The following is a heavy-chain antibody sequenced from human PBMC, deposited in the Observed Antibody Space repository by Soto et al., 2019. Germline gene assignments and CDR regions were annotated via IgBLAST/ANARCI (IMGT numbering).Heavy chain of an antibody. CDR2: IFHTGTT. D-gene: IGHD2-15*01. V-gene: IGHV4-4*02. J-gene: IGHJ4*02. CDR3: ARSARYGVVGDY. Sequence: VQLLESGPGLVKPSGTLSLTCGVSGDSIYRSYWWSWVRLPPGKGPEWIGEIFHTGTTNYNPSPKSRLTMSVDKSKKEISLKLDSVTAADTAVYFCARSARYGVVGDYWGQGTGVTVSS. CDR1: GDSIYRSYW.